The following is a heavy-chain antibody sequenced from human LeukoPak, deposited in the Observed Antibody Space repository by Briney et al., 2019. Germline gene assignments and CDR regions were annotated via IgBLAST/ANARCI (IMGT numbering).Heavy chain of an antibody. Sequence: GGSLRLSYAASGFTFDDYAMHWVRQAPGKGLEWVSGISWNRGSIGYADSVKGRFTISRDNAKNSLYLQMDSLRAEDTALYYCAKHYGSGSYYSVYGMDVWGQGTTVTVSS. J-gene: IGHJ6*02. V-gene: IGHV3-9*01. CDR1: GFTFDDYA. CDR2: ISWNRGSI. D-gene: IGHD3-10*01. CDR3: AKHYGSGSYYSVYGMDV.